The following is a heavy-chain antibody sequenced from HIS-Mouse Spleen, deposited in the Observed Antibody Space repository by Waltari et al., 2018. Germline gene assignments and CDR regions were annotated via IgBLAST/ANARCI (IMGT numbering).Heavy chain of an antibody. J-gene: IGHJ4*02. CDR3: AKDRDGSGSYSDY. V-gene: IGHV3-43D*03. CDR2: ISWDGGST. D-gene: IGHD3-10*01. CDR1: GFTLDDYA. Sequence: AASGFTLDDYAMHWVRQAPGKGLEWVSLISWDGGSTYYADSVKGRFTISRDNSKNSLYLQMNSLRAEDTALYYCAKDRDGSGSYSDYWGQGTLVTVSS.